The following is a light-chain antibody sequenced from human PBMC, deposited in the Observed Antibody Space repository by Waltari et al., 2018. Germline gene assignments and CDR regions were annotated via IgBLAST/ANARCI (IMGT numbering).Light chain of an antibody. Sequence: QYVLTQPSSASGTPGKRATIPCSGTNSNVGRSTLHYYQQVPGTAPKLLINYRNQRASGVPDRFSGSKSGTSASLAISGLQSEDEADYFCAVWDARLNGPVFGGGTKVTVL. J-gene: IGLJ2*01. CDR3: AVWDARLNGPV. CDR2: YRN. V-gene: IGLV1-44*01. CDR1: NSNVGRST.